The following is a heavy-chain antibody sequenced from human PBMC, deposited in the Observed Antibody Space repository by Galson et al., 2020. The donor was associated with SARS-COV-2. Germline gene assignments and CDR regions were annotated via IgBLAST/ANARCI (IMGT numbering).Heavy chain of an antibody. D-gene: IGHD3-22*01. V-gene: IGHV3-23*01. J-gene: IGHJ4*02. Sequence: TGGSLRLSCAASGFTFSSYAMSWVRQAPGKGLEWVSAISGSGGSTYYADSVKGRFTISRDNSKNTLYLQMNSLRAEDTAVYYCAKMTGEYYFDSSGYYSYFDYWGQGTLVTVSS. CDR1: GFTFSSYA. CDR3: AKMTGEYYFDSSGYYSYFDY. CDR2: ISGSGGST.